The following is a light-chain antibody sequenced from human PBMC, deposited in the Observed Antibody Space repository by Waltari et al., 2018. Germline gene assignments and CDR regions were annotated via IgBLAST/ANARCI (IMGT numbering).Light chain of an antibody. V-gene: IGLV2-8*01. CDR1: SSYVGGYNY. Sequence: QSALTQPPSASGSPGQSVTISCTGPSSYVGGYNYVSWYQPHPGKAPKLMIYEVSKRPSGVPDRFSGSKSGNTASLTVSGLQAEDEADYYCSSYAGSNNFGVFGTGTKVTVL. CDR3: SSYAGSNNFGV. CDR2: EVS. J-gene: IGLJ1*01.